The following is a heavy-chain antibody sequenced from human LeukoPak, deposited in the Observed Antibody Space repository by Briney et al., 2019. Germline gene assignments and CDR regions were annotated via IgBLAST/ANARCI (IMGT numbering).Heavy chain of an antibody. Sequence: PSETLSLTCAVYGGSFSGYYWSWIRQPPGKGLEWIGVINHSGSTNYNPSLKSRVTISVDTSKNQFSLKLSSVTAADTAAYYCARGPGYDYVWGSYRYTVPFDYWGQGTLVTVSS. V-gene: IGHV4-34*01. J-gene: IGHJ4*02. D-gene: IGHD3-16*02. CDR1: GGSFSGYY. CDR3: ARGPGYDYVWGSYRYTVPFDY. CDR2: INHSGST.